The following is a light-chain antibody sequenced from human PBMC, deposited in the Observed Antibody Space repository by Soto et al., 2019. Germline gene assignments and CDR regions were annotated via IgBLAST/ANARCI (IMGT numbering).Light chain of an antibody. CDR2: AAS. CDR3: QQHGSSPIT. Sequence: DIQMTQSPSSLSASVGDRVTITCRESQSIRSYLNWYQQKPGKAPKLLIYAASSLQSGVPSRFSGSGSGTDFTLTISSLQPEDFAVYYCQQHGSSPITFGQGTRLEIK. CDR1: QSIRSY. J-gene: IGKJ5*01. V-gene: IGKV1-39*01.